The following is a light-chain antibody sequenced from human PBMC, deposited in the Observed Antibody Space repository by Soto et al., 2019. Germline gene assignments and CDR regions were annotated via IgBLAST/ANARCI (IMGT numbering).Light chain of an antibody. CDR3: QQRSNWPPSIT. CDR2: DAS. Sequence: EIVLTQSPATLSLSAGERATLSCRASQSVSSYLAWYQQKPGQAPRLLIYDASNRATGIPARFSGSGSGTEFTLTISSLEPEDFAVYYCQQRSNWPPSITFGQGTRLEIK. V-gene: IGKV3-11*01. CDR1: QSVSSY. J-gene: IGKJ5*01.